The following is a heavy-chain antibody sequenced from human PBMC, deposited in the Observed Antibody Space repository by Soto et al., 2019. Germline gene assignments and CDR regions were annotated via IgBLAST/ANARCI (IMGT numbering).Heavy chain of an antibody. CDR2: ISYDGSNK. V-gene: IGHV3-30-3*01. CDR3: ARDDIMGGDY. CDR1: GFTFSSYA. J-gene: IGHJ4*02. Sequence: QVQLVESGGGVVQPGRSLRLSCAASGFTFSSYAMHWVRQAPGKGLEWVAVISYDGSNKYYADSVKGRFTISRDNSKNTLYLQMNSLRAEDTAVYYCARDDIMGGDYWGQGTLVTVSS. D-gene: IGHD3-16*01.